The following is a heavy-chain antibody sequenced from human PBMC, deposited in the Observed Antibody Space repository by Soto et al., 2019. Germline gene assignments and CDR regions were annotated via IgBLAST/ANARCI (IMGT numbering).Heavy chain of an antibody. Sequence: ASVKVSCKASGYTFTSCDINWVRQATGQGLGWMGWMNPNSGNTGYAQKFQGRVTMTRNTSISTAYMELSSLRSEDTAVYYCARLITIFGVVYGMDVWGQGTTVTVSS. CDR1: GYTFTSCD. CDR2: MNPNSGNT. V-gene: IGHV1-8*01. J-gene: IGHJ6*02. CDR3: ARLITIFGVVYGMDV. D-gene: IGHD3-3*01.